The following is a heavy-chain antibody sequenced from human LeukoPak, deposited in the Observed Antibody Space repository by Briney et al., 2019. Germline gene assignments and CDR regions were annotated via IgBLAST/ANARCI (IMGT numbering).Heavy chain of an antibody. D-gene: IGHD6-19*01. CDR1: GGSISSSSYY. CDR2: FYDSGNT. J-gene: IGHJ5*02. Sequence: SETLSLTCTVSGGSISSSSYYWGWIRQPPGKGLEWIGSFYDSGNTYYNPSLKSRVTISVDTSKNQFSLKVSSVTAADTAVYYCARLIQGSGWWETDWFDPWGQGTLVTVSS. CDR3: ARLIQGSGWWETDWFDP. V-gene: IGHV4-39*07.